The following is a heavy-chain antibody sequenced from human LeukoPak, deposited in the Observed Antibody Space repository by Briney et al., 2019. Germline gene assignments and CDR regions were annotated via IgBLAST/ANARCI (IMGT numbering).Heavy chain of an antibody. CDR2: IKLDGSEK. CDR3: ARMGAPHAFDI. V-gene: IGHV3-7*01. Sequence: GGSLRLSCAASGFTFSSYAMIWVRQAPGKGLEWVAHIKLDGSEKYYVDSVKGRFTISRDNAKNSLYLQMNSLRAEDTAVYYCARMGAPHAFDISGQGTMVTVSS. CDR1: GFTFSSYA. D-gene: IGHD1-26*01. J-gene: IGHJ3*02.